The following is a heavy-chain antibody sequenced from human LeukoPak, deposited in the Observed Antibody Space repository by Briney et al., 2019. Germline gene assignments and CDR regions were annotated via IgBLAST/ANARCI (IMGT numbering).Heavy chain of an antibody. D-gene: IGHD3-16*01. J-gene: IGHJ4*02. V-gene: IGHV3-30-3*01. CDR1: GFTFSDYA. CDR2: ISYDGNKK. Sequence: GGSLKLSCAASGFTFSDYAIHWVRQAPGKGLEWVAVISYDGNKKYYADSAKGRFTISRDNAKNSLYLQMNSLRAEDTAVYYCATSLAGGDYWGQGTLVTVSS. CDR3: ATSLAGGDY.